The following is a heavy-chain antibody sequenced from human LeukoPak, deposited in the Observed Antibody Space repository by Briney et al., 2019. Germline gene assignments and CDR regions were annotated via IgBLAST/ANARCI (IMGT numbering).Heavy chain of an antibody. D-gene: IGHD6-19*01. CDR2: IRYDGSNK. CDR1: GFTFSSYG. J-gene: IGHJ4*02. V-gene: IGHV3-30*02. CDR3: ARGMRYSTGWYYFDS. Sequence: GGSLRLSCAASGFTFSSYGMHWVRQAPGKGLEWVAFIRYDGSNKYYADSVKGRFTISRDSSKNTLYLQMNSLRAGDTAVYYCARGMRYSTGWYYFDSWGQGTLVTVSS.